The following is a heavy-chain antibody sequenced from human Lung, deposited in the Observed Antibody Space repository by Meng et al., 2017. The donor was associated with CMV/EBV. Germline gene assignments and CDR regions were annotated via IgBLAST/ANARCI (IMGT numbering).Heavy chain of an antibody. CDR2: ISSSSYI. J-gene: IGHJ6*02. D-gene: IGHD6-6*01. CDR1: GFTFSSYS. Sequence: ASLKISCAASGFTFSSYSMNWVRQAPGKGLEWVSSISSSSYIYYADSVKGRFTISRDNAKNSLYLQMNSLRAEDTAVYYCARDAEQLVRGGGMDVWGQGTXVTV. CDR3: ARDAEQLVRGGGMDV. V-gene: IGHV3-21*01.